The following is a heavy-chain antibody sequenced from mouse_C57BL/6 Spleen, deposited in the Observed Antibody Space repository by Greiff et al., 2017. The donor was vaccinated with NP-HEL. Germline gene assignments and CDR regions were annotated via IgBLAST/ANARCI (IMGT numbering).Heavy chain of an antibody. CDR1: GYAFSSSW. D-gene: IGHD2-12*01. J-gene: IGHJ2*01. CDR3: ARGRYCSYDLDY. Sequence: VQLQQSGPELVKPGASVKISCKASGYAFSSSWMNWVKQRPGQGLEWIGRIYPGDGDTNYNGKFKGKATLTADKSSSTAYMQLSSLTSEDSAVDCCARGRYCSYDLDYWGQGTTLTVSS. CDR2: IYPGDGDT. V-gene: IGHV1-82*01.